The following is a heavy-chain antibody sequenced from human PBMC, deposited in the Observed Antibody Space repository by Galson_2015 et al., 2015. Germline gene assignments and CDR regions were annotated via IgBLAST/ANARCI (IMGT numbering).Heavy chain of an antibody. D-gene: IGHD6-13*01. CDR3: ARRSGAAAGTYCYMDV. Sequence: QSGAEVKKPGESLKISCKGSGYSFTSYWIGWVCQMPGKGLEWMGIIYPGDSDTRYSPSFQGQVTISADKSISTAYLQWSSLKASDTAMYYCARRSGAAAGTYCYMDVWGKGTTVTVSS. V-gene: IGHV5-51*01. J-gene: IGHJ6*03. CDR2: IYPGDSDT. CDR1: GYSFTSYW.